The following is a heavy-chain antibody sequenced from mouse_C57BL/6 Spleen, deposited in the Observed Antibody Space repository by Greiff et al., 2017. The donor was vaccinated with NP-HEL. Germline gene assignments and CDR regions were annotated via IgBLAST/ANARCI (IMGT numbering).Heavy chain of an antibody. CDR3: ARCGSSPCYFDY. D-gene: IGHD1-1*01. V-gene: IGHV1-82*01. CDR2: IYPGDGDT. Sequence: QVQLQQSGPELVKPGASVKISCKASGYAFSSSWMNWVKQRPGKGLEWIGRIYPGDGDTNYNGKFKGKATLTADKSSSTAYMQLSSLTSEDSAVYFCARCGSSPCYFDYWGQGTTLTVSS. J-gene: IGHJ2*01. CDR1: GYAFSSSW.